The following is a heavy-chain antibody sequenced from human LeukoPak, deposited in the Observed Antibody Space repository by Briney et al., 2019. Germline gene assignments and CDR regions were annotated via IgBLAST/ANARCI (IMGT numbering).Heavy chain of an antibody. Sequence: GGSLRLSCAASGFTFSDYYINWIRQAPGKGLEWVSYISSSGFNIYYADSVKGRFTISRDNAKNSLYLQMNSLRAEDTAVYYCAGQSRLGYCSGGSCYSQPFDPWGQGTLVTVSS. CDR1: GFTFSDYY. V-gene: IGHV3-11*04. D-gene: IGHD2-15*01. J-gene: IGHJ5*02. CDR2: ISSSGFNI. CDR3: AGQSRLGYCSGGSCYSQPFDP.